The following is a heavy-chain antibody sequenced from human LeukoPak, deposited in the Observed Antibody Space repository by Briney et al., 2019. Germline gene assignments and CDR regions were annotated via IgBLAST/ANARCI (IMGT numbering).Heavy chain of an antibody. CDR2: ISSSGSTI. Sequence: GGSLRLSCAASGFTFSSYAMSWVRQAPGKGLEWVSAISSSGSTIYYADSVKGRFTISRDNAKNSLYLQMNSLRAEDTAVYYCARDNYDFWIGPFDYWGQGTLVTVSS. D-gene: IGHD3-3*01. CDR3: ARDNYDFWIGPFDY. V-gene: IGHV3-48*03. J-gene: IGHJ4*02. CDR1: GFTFSSYA.